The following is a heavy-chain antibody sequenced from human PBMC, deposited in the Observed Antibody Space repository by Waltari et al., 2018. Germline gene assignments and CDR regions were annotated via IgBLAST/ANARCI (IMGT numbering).Heavy chain of an antibody. J-gene: IGHJ3*01. V-gene: IGHV3-49*04. CDR2: IRSNDYTGGT. D-gene: IGHD5-12*01. CDR1: GFTFRDYA. CDR3: TREDDGNDSGAFDL. Sequence: EVQLVESGGDLVQPGRSLRLSCTGSGFTFRDYAINWVRQAPGKGLEWLVFIRSNDYTGGTSFAASVGGRFSISRDDYKRTAYLEMNALQTDDSATYYCTREDDGNDSGAFDLWGQGTLVTVSS.